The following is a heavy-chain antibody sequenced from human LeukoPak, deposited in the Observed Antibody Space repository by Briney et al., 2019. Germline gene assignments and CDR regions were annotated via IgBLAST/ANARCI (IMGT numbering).Heavy chain of an antibody. V-gene: IGHV3-30*18. J-gene: IGHJ4*02. D-gene: IGHD1-26*01. CDR3: AKDLFEYEGATTYVDY. Sequence: GGSLRLSCAASGFTLSSYGMHWVRQAPGKGLEWVAVISYDGSNKYYADSVKGRFTISRDNSKNTLYLQMNSLRAEDTAVYYCAKDLFEYEGATTYVDYWGQGTLVTVSS. CDR1: GFTLSSYG. CDR2: ISYDGSNK.